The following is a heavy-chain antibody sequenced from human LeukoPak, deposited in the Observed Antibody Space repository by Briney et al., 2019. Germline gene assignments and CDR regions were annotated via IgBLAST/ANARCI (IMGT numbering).Heavy chain of an antibody. CDR2: LSGSGGPT. D-gene: IGHD6-13*01. Sequence: PGGSLGLSCAASGFTFSSYAMIWVPQAPGKGLEWVSDLSGSGGPTYYADPVKGRFTISRDNSKNTLYLQMNSLRAEDTAVYYCASNHYTSRWYFLKYWGQGTLVTVSS. V-gene: IGHV3-23*01. J-gene: IGHJ4*02. CDR1: GFTFSSYA. CDR3: ASNHYTSRWYFLKY.